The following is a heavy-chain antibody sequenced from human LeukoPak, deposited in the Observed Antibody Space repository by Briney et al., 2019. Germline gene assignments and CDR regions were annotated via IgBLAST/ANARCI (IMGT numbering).Heavy chain of an antibody. CDR1: VYTLSDSY. D-gene: IGHD6-25*01. CDR3: ATARSPTYLDV. V-gene: IGHV1-2*02. CDR2: INPNSGVT. Sequence: VASPKVSPKPSVYTLSDSYMHCVRPAPEQGLGWMGWINPNSGVTNYAQKFQGRVTMTRDTSISTAYMEQSRLTSDDTAVYYCATARSPTYLDVWGRGTTVTVSS. J-gene: IGHJ6*03.